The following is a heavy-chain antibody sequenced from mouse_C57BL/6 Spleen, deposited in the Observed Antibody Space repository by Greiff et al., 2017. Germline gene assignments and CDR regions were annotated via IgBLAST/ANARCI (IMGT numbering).Heavy chain of an antibody. J-gene: IGHJ1*03. Sequence: EVQLQQSGPELVKPGASVKIPCKASGYTFTDYNMDWVKQSHGKSLEWIGDINPNNGGTIYNQKFKGKATLTVDKSSSTAYMELRSLTSEDTAVYYCARRRATTGYWYFDVWGTGTTVTVSS. CDR1: GYTFTDYN. CDR3: ARRRATTGYWYFDV. CDR2: INPNNGGT. V-gene: IGHV1-18*01. D-gene: IGHD3-1*01.